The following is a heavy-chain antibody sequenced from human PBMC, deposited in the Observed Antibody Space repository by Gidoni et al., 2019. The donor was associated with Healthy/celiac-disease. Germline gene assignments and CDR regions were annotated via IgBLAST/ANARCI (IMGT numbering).Heavy chain of an antibody. CDR1: GFPFDDYA. J-gene: IGHJ3*02. D-gene: IGHD1-26*01. Sequence: EVQLVESGGGLVQPGRSLRLSCAASGFPFDDYAMPWVRQAPGRGLEWVSCISWNSGSIGYADSVKGRFTISRDNAKNSLYLQMNSLRAEDTALYYCAKDGLRGSGAGDDAFDIWGQGTMVTVSS. V-gene: IGHV3-9*01. CDR2: ISWNSGSI. CDR3: AKDGLRGSGAGDDAFDI.